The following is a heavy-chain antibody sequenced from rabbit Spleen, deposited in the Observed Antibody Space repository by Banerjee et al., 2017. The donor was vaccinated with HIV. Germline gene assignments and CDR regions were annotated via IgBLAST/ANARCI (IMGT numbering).Heavy chain of an antibody. CDR1: GFTLSSYYM. CDR2: IYTDSGYS. J-gene: IGHJ4*01. D-gene: IGHD6-1*01. CDR3: ARSTDANRGNYGRSNL. Sequence: QEHLKESGGGLVQPGGSLKLSCTASGFTLSSYYMNWVRQAPGKGLEWIGCIYTDSGYSYYASWAKGRFTISKTSPTTVTLQMTSLTAADTATYLCARSTDANRGNYGRSNLWGPGTLVTVS. V-gene: IGHV1S45*01.